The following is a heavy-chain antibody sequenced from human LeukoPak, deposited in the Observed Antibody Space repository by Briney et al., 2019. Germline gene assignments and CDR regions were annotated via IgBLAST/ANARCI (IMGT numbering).Heavy chain of an antibody. CDR1: GFTFNNYA. V-gene: IGHV3-30*01. Sequence: GGSLRLSCAASGFTFNNYAMHWVRQAPGKGLEWVAVISYDGSNKYYADSVKGRFTISRDDSKSTLYLQMNTLRAEDTAVYYCARDRCVSCPVWNWFDPWGQGTLVTVSP. CDR2: ISYDGSNK. CDR3: ARDRCVSCPVWNWFDP. D-gene: IGHD2-2*01. J-gene: IGHJ5*02.